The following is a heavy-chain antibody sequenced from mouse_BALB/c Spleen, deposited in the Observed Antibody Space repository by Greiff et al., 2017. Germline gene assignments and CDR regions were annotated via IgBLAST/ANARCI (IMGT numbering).Heavy chain of an antibody. CDR3: ARGDYYGSSPLYAMDY. CDR2: ILPGSGST. D-gene: IGHD1-1*01. V-gene: IGHV1-9*01. Sequence: VQLVESGAELMKPGASVKISCKATGYTFSSYWIEWVKQRPGHGLEWIGEILPGSGSTNYNEKFKGKATFTADTSSNTAYMQLSSLTSEDSAVYYCARGDYYGSSPLYAMDYWGQGTSVTVSS. CDR1: GYTFSSYW. J-gene: IGHJ4*01.